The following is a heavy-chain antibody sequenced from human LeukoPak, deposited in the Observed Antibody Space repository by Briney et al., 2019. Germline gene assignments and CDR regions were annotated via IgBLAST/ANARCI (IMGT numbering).Heavy chain of an antibody. D-gene: IGHD6-19*01. CDR2: SRSGSSTI. V-gene: IGHV3-48*01. CDR3: ARGLADYYLDY. Sequence: GGSLRLSCAASVFTFSGYSMNWVRQAPGRGLEWVSYSRSGSSTIYYADSVRGRFTIARDNAKSSVYLQMNSVRAENTAVYYCARGLADYYLDYRSQGTLVTVSS. J-gene: IGHJ4*02. CDR1: VFTFSGYS.